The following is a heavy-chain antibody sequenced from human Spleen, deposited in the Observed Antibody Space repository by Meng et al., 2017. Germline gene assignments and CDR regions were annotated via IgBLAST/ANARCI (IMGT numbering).Heavy chain of an antibody. CDR3: ARDEDISAAGKLFGDY. Sequence: QVQLMQSGAEVKKPGASVKVSCKPSGYNFPDYYIHWGRRAPGQGLEWMGRINPKSGDTHYAQKFQARVTMTGDTSISTAYMELSGLRSDDTAMYYCARDEDISAAGKLFGDYWGQGTLVTVSS. D-gene: IGHD6-25*01. CDR2: INPKSGDT. V-gene: IGHV1-2*06. J-gene: IGHJ4*02. CDR1: GYNFPDYY.